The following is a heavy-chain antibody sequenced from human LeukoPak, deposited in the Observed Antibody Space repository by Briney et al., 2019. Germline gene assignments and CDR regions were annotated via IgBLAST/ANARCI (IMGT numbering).Heavy chain of an antibody. V-gene: IGHV4-34*01. D-gene: IGHD6-13*01. CDR1: GGSFSGYY. CDR3: ARRIADIDY. Sequence: SETLSLTLAVYGGSFSGYYWSWIRQPPGKGLEWIGEINHSGSTNYNPSLKSRVTISVDTSKNQFSLKLSSVTAADTAVYYCARRIADIDYWGQGTLVTVSS. J-gene: IGHJ4*02. CDR2: INHSGST.